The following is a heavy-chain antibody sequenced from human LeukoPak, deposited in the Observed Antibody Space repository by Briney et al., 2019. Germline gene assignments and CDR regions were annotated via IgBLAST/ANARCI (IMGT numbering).Heavy chain of an antibody. V-gene: IGHV4-61*02. Sequence: SETLSLTCTVSGGSISSGSYYWSWIRQPAGKGLEWIGRIYTSGSTNYNPSLKSRVTISVDTSKNQFSLKLSSVTAADTAVYYCARTHIFGSSWTFDYWGQGTLVTVSS. D-gene: IGHD6-13*01. CDR1: GGSISSGSYY. CDR3: ARTHIFGSSWTFDY. CDR2: IYTSGST. J-gene: IGHJ4*02.